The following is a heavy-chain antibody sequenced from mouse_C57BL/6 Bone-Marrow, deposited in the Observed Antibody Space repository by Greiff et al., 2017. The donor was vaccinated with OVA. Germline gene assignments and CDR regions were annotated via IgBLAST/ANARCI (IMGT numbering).Heavy chain of an antibody. CDR1: GYTFTDYY. Sequence: VQGVESGAELVRPGASVKLSCKASGYTFTDYYINWVKQRPGQGLEWIARIYPGSGNTYYNEKFKGKATLTAEKSSSTAYMQLSSLTSEDSAVYFCARGGSNPWFAYWGQGTLVTVSA. J-gene: IGHJ3*01. D-gene: IGHD2-5*01. CDR2: IYPGSGNT. V-gene: IGHV1-76*01. CDR3: ARGGSNPWFAY.